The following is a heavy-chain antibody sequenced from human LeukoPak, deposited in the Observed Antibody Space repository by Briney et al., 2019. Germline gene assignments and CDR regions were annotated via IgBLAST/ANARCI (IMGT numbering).Heavy chain of an antibody. CDR3: ARHLSGVTGYTYGRGIDY. CDR2: ISGSDDGT. CDR1: GFTFSTYA. Sequence: PGGSLRLSCAASGFTFSTYAMSWVRQIPGKGLEWVSAISGSDDGTYYADSVKGRFTISRDNAKNSLYLQMNSLRAEDTAVYYCARHLSGVTGYTYGRGIDYWGQGTLVTVSS. V-gene: IGHV3-23*01. J-gene: IGHJ4*02. D-gene: IGHD5-18*01.